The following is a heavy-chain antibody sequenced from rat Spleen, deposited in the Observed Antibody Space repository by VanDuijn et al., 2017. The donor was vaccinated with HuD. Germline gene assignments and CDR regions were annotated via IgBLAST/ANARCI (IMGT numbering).Heavy chain of an antibody. CDR2: ISNDGSNT. D-gene: IGHD4-3*01. CDR1: GLTFSAYY. Sequence: EVQLVESDGDLVQPGRSLKLSCAASGLTFSAYYMAWVRQAPTKGLEWVAYISNDGSNTYYRDSVKGRFTISRDNAKSTLYLQMDSLRSEDTATYYYTLGVRWGQGVMVTVSS. J-gene: IGHJ2*01. CDR3: TLGVR. V-gene: IGHV5-20*01.